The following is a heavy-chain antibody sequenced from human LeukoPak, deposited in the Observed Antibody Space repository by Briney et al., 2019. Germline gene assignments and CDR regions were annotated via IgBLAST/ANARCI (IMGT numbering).Heavy chain of an antibody. D-gene: IGHD2-8*02. CDR2: ISSSGTTT. V-gene: IGHV3-48*02. CDR1: GFTVSNYG. Sequence: PGGSLRLSCAASGFTVSNYGMNWVRQAPGEGLEWVSYISSSGTTTYYADSVKGRFTISRDNAKNSLHLQMNSLRDEDTAVYYCARVTGTWWADYWGQGTLVTVSS. J-gene: IGHJ4*02. CDR3: ARVTGTWWADY.